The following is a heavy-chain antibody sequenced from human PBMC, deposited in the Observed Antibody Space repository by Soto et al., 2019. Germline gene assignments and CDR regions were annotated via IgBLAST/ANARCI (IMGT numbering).Heavy chain of an antibody. CDR2: ISYDGSNK. J-gene: IGHJ4*02. CDR3: AKDLSLELTTSTLVLDY. Sequence: PGGSLRLSWAASGFNFSSYCMHWVRQAPGKGLEWVAVISYDGSNKYYADSVKGRFTISRDNSKNTLYLQMNSLRAEDTAVYYCAKDLSLELTTSTLVLDYWGQGTLVTVSS. V-gene: IGHV3-30*18. CDR1: GFNFSSYC. D-gene: IGHD1-7*01.